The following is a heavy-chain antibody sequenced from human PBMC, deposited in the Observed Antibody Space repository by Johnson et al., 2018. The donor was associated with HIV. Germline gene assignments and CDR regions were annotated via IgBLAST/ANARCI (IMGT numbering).Heavy chain of an antibody. Sequence: VQLVESGGGLVQPGGSLRLSCAASGFTFSNAWMSWVRQAPGKGLEWVGRIKSKTDGGTTDYAAPVKGRFTISRDDSKNTLYLQMNSLKTEDTAVYYCVRNTKRGKDYAVDLWGQGTMVTVSP. J-gene: IGHJ3*01. D-gene: IGHD7-27*01. CDR2: IKSKTDGGTT. CDR1: GFTFSNAW. V-gene: IGHV3-15*01. CDR3: VRNTKRGKDYAVDL.